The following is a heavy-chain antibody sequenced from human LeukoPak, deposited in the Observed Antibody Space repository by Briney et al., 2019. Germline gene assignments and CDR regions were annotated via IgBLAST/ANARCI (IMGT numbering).Heavy chain of an antibody. J-gene: IGHJ3*02. CDR2: ISSTSTTI. CDR3: ARDPNYGSGSYYPDAFDI. D-gene: IGHD3-10*01. Sequence: GGSLRLSCAASGSTFSNYNMNWVRQAPGKGLEWVSYISSTSTTIYYADSVRGRFTISRDNAKNSLYLQMNSLRAEDTAVYYCARDPNYGSGSYYPDAFDIWGQGTMVTVSS. V-gene: IGHV3-48*01. CDR1: GSTFSNYN.